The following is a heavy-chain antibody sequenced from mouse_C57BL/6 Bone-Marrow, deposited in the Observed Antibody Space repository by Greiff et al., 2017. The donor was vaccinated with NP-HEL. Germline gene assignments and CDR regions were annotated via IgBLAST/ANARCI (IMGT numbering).Heavy chain of an antibody. CDR1: GFTFSSYG. V-gene: IGHV5-6*02. Sequence: DVKLVESGGDLVKPGGSLKLSCAASGFTFSSYGMSWVRQTPDKRLEWVATISSGGSYTYYPDSVKGRFTISRDNAKNTLYLQMSSLKSEDTAMYYCARVDSSGSWFAYWGQGTLVTVSA. CDR2: ISSGGSYT. CDR3: ARVDSSGSWFAY. J-gene: IGHJ3*01. D-gene: IGHD3-2*02.